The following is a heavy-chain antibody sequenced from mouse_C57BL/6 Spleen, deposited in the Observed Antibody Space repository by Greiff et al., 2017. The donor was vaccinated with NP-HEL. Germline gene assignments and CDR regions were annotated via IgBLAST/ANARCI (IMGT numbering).Heavy chain of an antibody. CDR1: GYTFTDYN. CDR3: ARSRNYYFDY. Sequence: EVKLQESGPELVKPGASVKMSCKASGYTFTDYNMHWVKQSHGKSLEWIGYINPNNGGTSYNQKFKGKATLTVNKSSSTAYMELRSLTSEDSAVYYCARSRNYYFDYWGQGTTLTVSS. CDR2: INPNNGGT. J-gene: IGHJ2*01. V-gene: IGHV1-22*01.